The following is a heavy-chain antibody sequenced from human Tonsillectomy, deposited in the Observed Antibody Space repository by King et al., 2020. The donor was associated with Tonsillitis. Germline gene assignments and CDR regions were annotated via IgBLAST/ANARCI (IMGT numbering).Heavy chain of an antibody. V-gene: IGHV5-10-1*01. CDR3: ARLGIAVAGDFDY. J-gene: IGHJ4*02. Sequence: QLVQSGAEVKKPGESLRISCKGSGYSFTNYWNSWVRQMPGKGLEWMGRIDPSDSYTNYSPSFQGHVTITSDKSISTTYLQWSSLKASDTAMYYCARLGIAVAGDFDYWGQGTLVTVSS. D-gene: IGHD6-19*01. CDR1: GYSFTNYW. CDR2: IDPSDSYT.